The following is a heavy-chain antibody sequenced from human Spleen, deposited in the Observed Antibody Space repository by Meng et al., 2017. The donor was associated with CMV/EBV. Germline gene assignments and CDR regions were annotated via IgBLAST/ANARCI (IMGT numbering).Heavy chain of an antibody. CDR3: ARRGYDDWYFDL. Sequence: SETLSLTCTVSGGSLSSRSYYWAWIRQPPGKGLEWIGSIHYIGSTYYNPSLKSRVTMSVDTSKNQFSLKLSSVTAADTAVYYCARRGYDDWYFDLWGRGTLVTVSS. V-gene: IGHV4-39*01. J-gene: IGHJ2*01. D-gene: IGHD3-3*01. CDR2: IHYIGST. CDR1: GGSLSSRSYY.